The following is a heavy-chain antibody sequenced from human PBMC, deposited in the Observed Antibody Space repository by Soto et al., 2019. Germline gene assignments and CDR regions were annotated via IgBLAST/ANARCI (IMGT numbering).Heavy chain of an antibody. Sequence: SETLSLTCAVYGGSFSGYYWSWIRQPPGKGLEWIGEINHSGSTNYNPSLKSRVTISVDTSKNQFSLKLSSVTAADTAVYYCARSHSRDIVVVVAAIGFAFDIWGQGTMVTVSS. J-gene: IGHJ3*02. V-gene: IGHV4-34*01. CDR1: GGSFSGYY. CDR3: ARSHSRDIVVVVAAIGFAFDI. D-gene: IGHD2-15*01. CDR2: INHSGST.